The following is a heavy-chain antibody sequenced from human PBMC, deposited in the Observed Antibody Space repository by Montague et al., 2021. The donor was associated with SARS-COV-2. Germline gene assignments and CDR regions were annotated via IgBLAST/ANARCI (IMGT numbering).Heavy chain of an antibody. V-gene: IGHV4-59*01. CDR2: IYYSGST. CDR3: ARGSYGPDALDI. CDR1: GGSISSYY. J-gene: IGHJ3*02. Sequence: SETLSLTCTVSGGSISSYYCSWSWQPPGNGLEWIRNIYYSGSTNYNPSLKSRVTLSLDTYKNQFSLNLNSVTATDTAVYYCARGSYGPDALDIWGQGTMVTVSS. D-gene: IGHD5-18*01.